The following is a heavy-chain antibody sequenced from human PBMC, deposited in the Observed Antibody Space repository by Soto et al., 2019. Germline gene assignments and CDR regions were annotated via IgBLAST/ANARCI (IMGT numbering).Heavy chain of an antibody. D-gene: IGHD5-18*01. CDR2: IWYDGSNK. CDR1: GFTFSSYG. Sequence: PGGSLRLSCAASGFTFSSYGMHWVRQAPGKGLEWVAVIWYDGSNKYYADSVKGRFTISRDNSKNTLYLQMNSLRAEDTAVYYCARSPPWVSYGLTPGDYWGQGTLVTVSS. CDR3: ARSPPWVSYGLTPGDY. V-gene: IGHV3-33*01. J-gene: IGHJ4*02.